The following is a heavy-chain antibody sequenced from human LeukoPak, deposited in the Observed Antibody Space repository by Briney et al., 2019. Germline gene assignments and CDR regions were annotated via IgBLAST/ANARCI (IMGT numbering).Heavy chain of an antibody. V-gene: IGHV3-53*05. CDR1: GFTVSSNY. D-gene: IGHD6-13*01. Sequence: GGSLRLSCVASGFTVSSNYMSWVRQAPGKGLEWVSVIYSGGSTYYADSVKGRFTISRDKSKNTLYLQMNSLRAEDTAVYYCAKGRGSWPCYFDYWGQGTLVTVSS. CDR2: IYSGGST. J-gene: IGHJ4*02. CDR3: AKGRGSWPCYFDY.